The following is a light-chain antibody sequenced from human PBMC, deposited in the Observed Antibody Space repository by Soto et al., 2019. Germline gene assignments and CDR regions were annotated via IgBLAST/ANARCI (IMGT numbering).Light chain of an antibody. J-gene: IGLJ1*01. CDR1: SSDVGGYNY. CDR3: SSYAGSSNV. Sequence: QSALIQPASVSGSPGQSITISCTGTSSDVGGYNYVSWYQQHPGKAPKVIIYEVNKRPSGVPDRFSGSKSGNTASLTVSGLQAEDEADYYCSSYAGSSNVFGTGTKLTVL. CDR2: EVN. V-gene: IGLV2-8*01.